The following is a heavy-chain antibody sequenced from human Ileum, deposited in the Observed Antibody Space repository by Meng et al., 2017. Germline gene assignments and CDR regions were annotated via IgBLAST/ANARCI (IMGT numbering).Heavy chain of an antibody. D-gene: IGHD4-23*01. CDR1: SASISSNTY. CDR2: ISHSGSA. J-gene: IGHJ4*02. Sequence: VARQESGPGLVRPSGALSLTCAVSSASISSNTYWSWVRQPPGKGLEWIGQISHSGSAYYNPSLKSRVTMSVDKSKSQFSLMLTSVTAADTAIYYCARHGGYSQDFWGQGTLVTVSS. CDR3: ARHGGYSQDF. V-gene: IGHV4-4*02.